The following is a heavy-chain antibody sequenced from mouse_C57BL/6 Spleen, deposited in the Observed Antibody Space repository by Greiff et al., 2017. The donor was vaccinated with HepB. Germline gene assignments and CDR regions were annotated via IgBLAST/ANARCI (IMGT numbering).Heavy chain of an antibody. V-gene: IGHV5-17*01. Sequence: DVKLVESGGGLVKPGGSLKLSCAASGFTFSDYGMHWVRQAPEKGLEWVAYISSGSSTIYYADTVKGRFTISRDNAKNTLFLQMTSLRSEDTAMYYCARTNWAPMDYWGQGTSVTVSS. D-gene: IGHD4-1*01. CDR1: GFTFSDYG. J-gene: IGHJ4*01. CDR2: ISSGSSTI. CDR3: ARTNWAPMDY.